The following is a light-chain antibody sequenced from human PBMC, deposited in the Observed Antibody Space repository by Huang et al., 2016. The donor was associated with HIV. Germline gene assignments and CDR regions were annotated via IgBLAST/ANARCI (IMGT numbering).Light chain of an antibody. J-gene: IGKJ4*01. V-gene: IGKV3-11*01. CDR2: DAS. CDR1: QSVSSY. Sequence: EIVLTQSPATLSLSPGERATLSCRASQSVSSYLAWYQQRPGQAPRLLIYDASNRATGSQARFRGSGAGTDFTLTISSLEPEDFAVYYCQQRSNWPPLTFGGGTKVEIK. CDR3: QQRSNWPPLT.